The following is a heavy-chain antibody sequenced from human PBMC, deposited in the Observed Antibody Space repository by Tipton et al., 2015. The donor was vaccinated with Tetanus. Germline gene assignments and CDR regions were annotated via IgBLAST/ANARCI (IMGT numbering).Heavy chain of an antibody. J-gene: IGHJ5*02. Sequence: LRLSCTVSGGSVNDGRFYWTWIRQPPGKALEWVAHIYYSGTATYNPSVASRATVSIDMSKNPFSLRLTSATAADTAIYYCAKQADNWFDPWGQGTLVTVSS. CDR3: AKQADNWFDP. CDR1: GGSVNDGRFY. CDR2: IYYSGTA. V-gene: IGHV4-61*01.